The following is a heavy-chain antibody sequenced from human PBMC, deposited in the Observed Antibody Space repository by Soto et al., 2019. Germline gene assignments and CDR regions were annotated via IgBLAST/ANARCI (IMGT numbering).Heavy chain of an antibody. D-gene: IGHD1-26*01. J-gene: IGHJ6*02. CDR1: GFTFSSYA. CDR3: AKDGASGSYPPYYYFGMDV. Sequence: VQLLESGGGLGQPWGSLRLSCAASGFTFSSYAMSWVRQAPGKWLEWVSIISGSGGNAYYADSVKGRFSISRDNSKNPLRLQMNSLRPDDTAVYYCAKDGASGSYPPYYYFGMDVWGQGTTVTVSS. V-gene: IGHV3-23*01. CDR2: ISGSGGNA.